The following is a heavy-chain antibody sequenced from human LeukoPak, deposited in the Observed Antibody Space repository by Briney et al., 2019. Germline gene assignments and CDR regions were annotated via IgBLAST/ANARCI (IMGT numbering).Heavy chain of an antibody. V-gene: IGHV4-34*01. D-gene: IGHD2-15*01. CDR1: GGSFSGYY. J-gene: IGHJ5*02. CDR3: ASQVIVVVVAATPGASWFDP. CDR2: INHSGST. Sequence: PSETLSLTCAVYGGSFSGYYWTWIRQPPGKGVEWIGEINHSGSTNYNPSLKSRVTISVDTSKDQFSLKLISVTAADAAVYYCASQVIVVVVAATPGASWFDPWGQGTLVTVSS.